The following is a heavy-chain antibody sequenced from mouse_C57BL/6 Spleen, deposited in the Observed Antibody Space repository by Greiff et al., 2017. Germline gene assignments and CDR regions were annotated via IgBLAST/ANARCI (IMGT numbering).Heavy chain of an antibody. J-gene: IGHJ1*03. CDR1: GYTFTSYR. CDR2: INPSNGGT. Sequence: QVQLQQSGTELVKPGASVKLSCKASGYTFTSYRMHWVKQRPGQGLEWIGNINPSNGGTNYNEKFKSKATLTVDKSSSTAYMQLSSLTSEDSAVYYCARGLWEPYWYFDVWGTGTTVTVSS. D-gene: IGHD1-1*02. V-gene: IGHV1-53*01. CDR3: ARGLWEPYWYFDV.